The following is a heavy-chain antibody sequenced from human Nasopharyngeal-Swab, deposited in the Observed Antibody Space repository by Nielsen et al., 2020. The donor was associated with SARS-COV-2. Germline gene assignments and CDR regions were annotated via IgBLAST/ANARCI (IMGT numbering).Heavy chain of an antibody. V-gene: IGHV7-4-1*02. J-gene: IGHJ4*02. D-gene: IGHD3-9*01. Sequence: WVRQAPGQGLEWMGWINTNTGNPTYAQGFTGRFVFSLDTSVSTAYLQISSLKAEDTAVYYCARGGDILTGSVDYWGQGTLVTVSS. CDR2: INTNTGNP. CDR3: ARGGDILTGSVDY.